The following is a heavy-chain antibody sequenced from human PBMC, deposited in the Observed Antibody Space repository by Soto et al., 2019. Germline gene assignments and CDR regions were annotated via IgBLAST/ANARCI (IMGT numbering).Heavy chain of an antibody. J-gene: IGHJ6*02. V-gene: IGHV3-23*01. Sequence: CAASGFTFSSYGMHWVRQAPGKGLEWVSDIIDSGASTYYADSVKGRFTISRDNSKSTLYLQMNSLRAEDTALYYCAKGRSYYYYYGVDVWGQGTTVTVSS. CDR3: AKGRSYYYYYGVDV. CDR1: GFTFSSYG. CDR2: IIDSGAST.